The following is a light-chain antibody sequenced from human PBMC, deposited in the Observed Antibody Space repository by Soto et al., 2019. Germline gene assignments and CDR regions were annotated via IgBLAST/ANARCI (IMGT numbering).Light chain of an antibody. V-gene: IGLV1-44*01. CDR2: TNN. J-gene: IGLJ1*01. Sequence: QSVLTQPPSASGTPGQRVTISCSGSSSNIGGNTVSWYQQFPGTAPKLLIYTNNQRPSGVPDRFSGSKSDTSASLAISALQSEDEAHYYCAAWDGSLNGHVFGTGTKLTVL. CDR3: AAWDGSLNGHV. CDR1: SSNIGGNT.